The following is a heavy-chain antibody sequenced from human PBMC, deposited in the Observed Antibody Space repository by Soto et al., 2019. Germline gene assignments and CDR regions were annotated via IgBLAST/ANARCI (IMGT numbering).Heavy chain of an antibody. CDR2: INAGNGNT. D-gene: IGHD3-3*01. V-gene: IGHV1-3*01. Sequence: GASVKVSCKASGYTFTSCAMHWVRQAPGQRLEWMGWINAGNGNTKYSQKFQGRVTITRDTSASTAYMELSSLRSEDTAVYYCARDQSLKHRDLPSWFDPWGQGTLVTVST. CDR3: ARDQSLKHRDLPSWFDP. CDR1: GYTFTSCA. J-gene: IGHJ5*02.